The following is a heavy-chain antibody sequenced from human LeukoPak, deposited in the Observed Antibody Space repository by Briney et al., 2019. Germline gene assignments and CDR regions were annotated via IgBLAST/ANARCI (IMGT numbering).Heavy chain of an antibody. CDR1: GRSFSGYY. J-gene: IGHJ4*02. V-gene: IGHV4-34*01. Sequence: SETLSLTCAVYGRSFSGYYWSWIPQPPGKGREWIGEINHSGSTNYNPSLKSQSTISVVTSKSHFSRKLSSVTAADTAVYDCARARRATVLLWFGEPFDYWGQGTLVTVSS. CDR2: INHSGST. D-gene: IGHD3-10*01. CDR3: ARARRATVLLWFGEPFDY.